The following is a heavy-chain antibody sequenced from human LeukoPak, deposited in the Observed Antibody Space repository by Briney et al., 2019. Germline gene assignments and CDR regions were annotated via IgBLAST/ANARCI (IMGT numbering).Heavy chain of an antibody. CDR1: GDSISSNSS. J-gene: IGHJ3*02. D-gene: IGHD5-18*01. V-gene: IGHV6-1*01. Sequence: SQTLSLTCAIFGDSISSNSSWNWIRQSPSRGLEWLGRTYYRSKWYNDYVVSVKSRININPDTSKDQFSLQLNSVTPDDTALYYCARGGQGDGYSADEAFDIWGQGTMVTVS. CDR3: ARGGQGDGYSADEAFDI. CDR2: TYYRSKWYN.